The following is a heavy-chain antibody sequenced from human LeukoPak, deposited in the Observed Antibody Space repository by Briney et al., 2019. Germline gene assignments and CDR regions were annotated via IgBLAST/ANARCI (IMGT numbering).Heavy chain of an antibody. CDR2: INPNSGGT. CDR1: GYTFTGYY. CDR3: AGRGIAEYYYYYMDV. V-gene: IGHV1-2*02. D-gene: IGHD6-13*01. J-gene: IGHJ6*03. Sequence: ASVKVSCKASGYTFTGYYMHWVRQAPGQGLEWMGWINPNSGGTNYAQKFQGRVTMTRDTSISTAYMELSRLRSDDTAVYYCAGRGIAEYYYYYMDVWGQGTMVTVS.